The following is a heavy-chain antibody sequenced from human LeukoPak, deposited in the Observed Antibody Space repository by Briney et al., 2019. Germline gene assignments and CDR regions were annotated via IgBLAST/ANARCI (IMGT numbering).Heavy chain of an antibody. CDR3: ARVVATMDYYYYMDA. D-gene: IGHD5-12*01. J-gene: IGHJ6*03. CDR2: INWNGDST. V-gene: IGHV3-20*04. Sequence: GGSRRLSCAASGFTFDDYDMSWVRQAPGKGLEWVSGINWNGDSTGYADSVKGRFTISRDNAKDSLYLQMNSLRAEDTALYYCARVVATMDYYYYMDAWGKGTTVTVSS. CDR1: GFTFDDYD.